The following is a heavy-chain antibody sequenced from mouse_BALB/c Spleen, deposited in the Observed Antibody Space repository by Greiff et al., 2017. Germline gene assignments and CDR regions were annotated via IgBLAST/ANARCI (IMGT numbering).Heavy chain of an antibody. D-gene: IGHD2-12*01. V-gene: IGHV5-12-2*01. J-gene: IGHJ4*01. Sequence: EVQGVESGGGLVQPGGSRKLSCAASGFTFSSYTMSWVRQTPEKRLEWVAYISNGGGSTYYPDTVKGRFTISRDNAKNTLYLQMSSLKSEDTAMYYCARHYDYAMDYWGQGTSVTVSS. CDR3: ARHYDYAMDY. CDR2: ISNGGGST. CDR1: GFTFSSYT.